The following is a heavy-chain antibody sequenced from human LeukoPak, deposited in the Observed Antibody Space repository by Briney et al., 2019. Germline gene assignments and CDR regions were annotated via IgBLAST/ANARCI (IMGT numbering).Heavy chain of an antibody. Sequence: GGSLRLSCAASGFTFSSYWMSWVRQAPGKGLEWVANIKQDGSEKYYVDSVKGRFTISRDNAKNSLYLQMHSLRAEDTAVYYCARAADPVYDFWSGYPEDYWGQGTLVTVSS. D-gene: IGHD3-3*01. V-gene: IGHV3-7*01. CDR1: GFTFSSYW. J-gene: IGHJ4*02. CDR3: ARAADPVYDFWSGYPEDY. CDR2: IKQDGSEK.